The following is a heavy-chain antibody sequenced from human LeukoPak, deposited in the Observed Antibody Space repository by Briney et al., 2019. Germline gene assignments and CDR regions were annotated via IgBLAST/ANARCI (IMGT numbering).Heavy chain of an antibody. J-gene: IGHJ4*02. CDR2: IYYSDTS. Sequence: SETLSLTCAVSGVSISSGAYSWSWIRQPPGKGLEWIGYIYYSDTSYYNPSLKSRVTISVDTSKNQFSLKVSSVTAADTAVYYCASHSGGYAYWGQGTLVTVSS. CDR3: ASHSGGYAY. D-gene: IGHD5-12*01. CDR1: GVSISSGAYS. V-gene: IGHV4-30-4*07.